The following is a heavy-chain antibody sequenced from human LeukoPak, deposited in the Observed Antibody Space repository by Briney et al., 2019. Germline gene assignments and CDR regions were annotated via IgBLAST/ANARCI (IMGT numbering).Heavy chain of an antibody. CDR3: ARQSRAVAGTDY. V-gene: IGHV5-51*01. CDR1: GFIFSNYA. Sequence: GGSLRLSCAASGFIFSNYAMSWVRQMPGKGLEWMGIIYPGDSDTRYSPSFQGQVTISADKSISTAYLQWSSLKASDTAMYYCARQSRAVAGTDYWGQGTLVTVSS. D-gene: IGHD6-19*01. J-gene: IGHJ4*02. CDR2: IYPGDSDT.